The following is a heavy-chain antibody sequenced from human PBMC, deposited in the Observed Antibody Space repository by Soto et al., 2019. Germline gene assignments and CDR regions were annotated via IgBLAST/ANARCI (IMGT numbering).Heavy chain of an antibody. J-gene: IGHJ4*02. CDR1: GFTFSSYA. Sequence: GGSLRLSCAASGFTFSSYAMHWVRQAPGKGLEWVAVISYDGSNKYYADSVKGRFTISRDNSKNTLYLQMNSLRAEDTAVYYCARVLGDYYGSGSYVSEDGTFDYWGQGTLVTVSS. V-gene: IGHV3-30-3*01. CDR3: ARVLGDYYGSGSYVSEDGTFDY. D-gene: IGHD3-10*01. CDR2: ISYDGSNK.